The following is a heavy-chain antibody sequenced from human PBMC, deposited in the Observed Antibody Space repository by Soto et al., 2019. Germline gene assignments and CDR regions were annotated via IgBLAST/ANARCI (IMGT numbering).Heavy chain of an antibody. D-gene: IGHD3-10*01. Sequence: QVQLVESGGGVVQPGRSLRLSCAASGFAFSSYAMHWVRQAPGKGLEWVAVISYDGSNKYYADSVKGRFTISRDNSKNTLYLQMNSLRAEDTAVYYCARDLSGSGDWGHGTLVTVSS. CDR2: ISYDGSNK. J-gene: IGHJ4*01. V-gene: IGHV3-30-3*01. CDR3: ARDLSGSGD. CDR1: GFAFSSYA.